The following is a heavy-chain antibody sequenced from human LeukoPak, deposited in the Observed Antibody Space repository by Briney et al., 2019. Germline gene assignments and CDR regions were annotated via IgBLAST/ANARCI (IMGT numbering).Heavy chain of an antibody. CDR2: INHSGST. Sequence: SETLSLTCAVYGGSFSGYYWSWIRQPPGKGLEWIGEINHSGSTNYNPSLKSRVTISVDTSKNQFSLKLSSVTAADTAVYYCAREVVPAAILRWEPSGDWFDPWGQGTLVTVSS. CDR1: GGSFSGYY. J-gene: IGHJ5*02. D-gene: IGHD2-2*01. CDR3: AREVVPAAILRWEPSGDWFDP. V-gene: IGHV4-34*01.